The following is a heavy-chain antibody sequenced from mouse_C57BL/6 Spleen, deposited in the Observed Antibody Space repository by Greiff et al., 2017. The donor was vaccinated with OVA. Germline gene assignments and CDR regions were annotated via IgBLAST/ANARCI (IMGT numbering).Heavy chain of an antibody. CDR3: ARYGNFAY. V-gene: IGHV1-82*01. D-gene: IGHD2-1*01. Sequence: VQLKESGPELVKPGASVKISCKASGYAFSSSWMNWVKQRPGKGLEWIGRIYPGDGDTNYNGKFKGKATLTADKSSSTAYMQLSSLTSEDSAVYFCARYGNFAYWGQGTLVTVSA. CDR2: IYPGDGDT. CDR1: GYAFSSSW. J-gene: IGHJ3*01.